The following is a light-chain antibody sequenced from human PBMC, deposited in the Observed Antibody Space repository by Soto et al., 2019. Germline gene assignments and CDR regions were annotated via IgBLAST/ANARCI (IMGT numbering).Light chain of an antibody. CDR1: QSVSSSY. J-gene: IGKJ3*01. Sequence: EIVLTQSPGTLSLSPGERATLSCRASQSVSSSYLAWYQQKPGQAPRLLIYGASGRATGIPDRFSGSGSGTDFTLTISRLEPEDFALYYCQQYGSSPSFTFGSGTKVDIK. V-gene: IGKV3-20*01. CDR3: QQYGSSPSFT. CDR2: GAS.